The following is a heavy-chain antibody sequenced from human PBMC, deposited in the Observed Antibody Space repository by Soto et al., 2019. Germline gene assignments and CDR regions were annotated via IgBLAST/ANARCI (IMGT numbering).Heavy chain of an antibody. V-gene: IGHV3-23*01. J-gene: IGHJ6*02. CDR2: ITGGGGDT. Sequence: GGSLRLSCAASGFSFYNYVMSWVRQAPGKGLEWVSAITGGGGDTYDADSVKGRFTISRDNSKNTLYLQMNSLRAEDTAVYYCARSYYGSVGSPYYYYGMDVWGQGTTVTVSS. CDR3: ARSYYGSVGSPYYYYGMDV. D-gene: IGHD3-10*01. CDR1: GFSFYNYV.